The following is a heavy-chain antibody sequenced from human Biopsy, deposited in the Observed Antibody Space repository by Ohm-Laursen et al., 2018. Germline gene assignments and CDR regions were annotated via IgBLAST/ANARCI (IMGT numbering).Heavy chain of an antibody. J-gene: IGHJ5*02. CDR1: GFTFSTYA. V-gene: IGHV3-23*01. CDR2: ITGSGGST. Sequence: SLRLSCTASGFTFSTYAMTWVRQAPGEGLEWVSSITGSGGSTYYPDSVKGRFTISRDNSKNSLYLQMNSLRAEDTAVYYCAKGYGPDNWFGPWGQGTLVTVSS. D-gene: IGHD3-16*01. CDR3: AKGYGPDNWFGP.